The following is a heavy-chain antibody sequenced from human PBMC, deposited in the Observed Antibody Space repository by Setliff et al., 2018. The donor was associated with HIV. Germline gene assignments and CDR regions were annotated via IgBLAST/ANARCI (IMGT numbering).Heavy chain of an antibody. J-gene: IGHJ4*02. CDR1: GFTFHTYT. CDR2: ISSSGNII. CDR3: VKDSNIWSYDY. Sequence: PGGSLRLSCAASGFTFHTYTINWVRQAPGKGLEWVSYISSSGNIIYYADSVKGRFTISRDNAKNELYLQMTGLRVEDTAVYYCVKDSNIWSYDYWGQGTLVTVSS. V-gene: IGHV3-48*04. D-gene: IGHD6-13*01.